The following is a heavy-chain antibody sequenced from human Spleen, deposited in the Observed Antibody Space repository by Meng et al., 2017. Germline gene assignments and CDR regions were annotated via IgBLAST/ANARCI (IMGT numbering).Heavy chain of an antibody. CDR2: ISDGGSTI. V-gene: IGHV3-48*03. CDR1: GFTFSSFE. J-gene: IGHJ4*02. CDR3: ARLYRTTWFHFDY. D-gene: IGHD2-2*01. Sequence: GESLKISCAASGFTFSSFEMNWVRQAPGKGLEWVSYISDGGSTIYYADSMKGRFTVSRDNDKNSLYLQVNSLRAEDTAVYYCARLYRTTWFHFDYWGQGALVTVSS.